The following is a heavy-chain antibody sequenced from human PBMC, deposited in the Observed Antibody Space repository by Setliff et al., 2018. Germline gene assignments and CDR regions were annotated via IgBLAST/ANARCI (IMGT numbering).Heavy chain of an antibody. J-gene: IGHJ5*02. CDR2: IYTSGST. V-gene: IGHV4-4*07. CDR3: ARDPGIAAAGTLWFDP. CDR1: GGSISSYY. Sequence: ETLSLTCTVSGGSISSYYWSWIRQPAGKGLEWIGRIYTSGSTNYNPSLKSRVTMSVDTSKNQFSLKLSSVTAADTAVYYCARDPGIAAAGTLWFDPWGQGTLVTVSS. D-gene: IGHD6-13*01.